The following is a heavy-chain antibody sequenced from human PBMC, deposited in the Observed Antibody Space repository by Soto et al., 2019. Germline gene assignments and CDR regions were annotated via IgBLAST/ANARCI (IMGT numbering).Heavy chain of an antibody. CDR2: MNPNSGNT. D-gene: IGHD6-13*01. CDR1: GYTFTSYD. CDR3: ARADGSSWFRWSVYYYYYMYF. V-gene: IGHV1-8*01. Sequence: ASVKVSCKASGYTFTSYDINWVRQATGQGLEWTGWMNPNSGNTGYAQKFQGRVTMTRNTSISTAYMELSSLRSEDTAVYYCARADGSSWFRWSVYYYYYMYFWGKGTTVTVS. J-gene: IGHJ6*03.